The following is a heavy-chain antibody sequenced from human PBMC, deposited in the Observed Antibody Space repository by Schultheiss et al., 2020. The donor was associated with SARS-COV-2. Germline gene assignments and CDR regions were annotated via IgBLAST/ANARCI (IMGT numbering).Heavy chain of an antibody. Sequence: GESLKISCAASGFTFSSYAMHWVRQAPGKGLEWVAVISYDGSNKYYADSVKGRFTISRDNSKNTLYLQMNSLRAEDTAVYYCARDWQYADFWSGYRSYYYYGMDVWGQGTTVTVSS. CDR1: GFTFSSYA. CDR2: ISYDGSNK. V-gene: IGHV3-30*04. CDR3: ARDWQYADFWSGYRSYYYYGMDV. J-gene: IGHJ6*02. D-gene: IGHD3-3*01.